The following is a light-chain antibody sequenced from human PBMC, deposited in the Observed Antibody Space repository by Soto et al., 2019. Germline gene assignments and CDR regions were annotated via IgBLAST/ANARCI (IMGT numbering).Light chain of an antibody. V-gene: IGLV2-8*01. CDR1: SSDVGGYNY. CDR3: SSYAGSNNLV. CDR2: EVN. Sequence: QSALTQPPSASGSPGQSVTISCTGTSSDVGGYNYVSWYQQYPGKAPKLMIYEVNKRPSGVPDRFSGSKSGNTAFLTVSGLQAEDEADYYCSSYAGSNNLVFGGGTKLTVL. J-gene: IGLJ2*01.